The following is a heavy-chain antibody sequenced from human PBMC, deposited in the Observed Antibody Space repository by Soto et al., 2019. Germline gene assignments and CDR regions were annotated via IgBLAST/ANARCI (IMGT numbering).Heavy chain of an antibody. CDR3: VRDCSGGGCYSDYGMDV. D-gene: IGHD2-15*01. CDR1: GDSVISYY. J-gene: IGHJ6*02. CDR2: IYISGST. Sequence: SETLSLTCTVSGDSVISYYWSWIRQPAGRGLEWIGRIYISGSTDYNPSLKGRVSMSVDRSKNQFSLKLTSVAAADAAVYHCVRDCSGGGCYSDYGMDVWGQGTTVTVS. V-gene: IGHV4-4*07.